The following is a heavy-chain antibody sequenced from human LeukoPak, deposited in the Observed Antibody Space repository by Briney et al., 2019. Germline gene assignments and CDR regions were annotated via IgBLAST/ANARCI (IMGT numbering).Heavy chain of an antibody. D-gene: IGHD6-13*01. CDR2: IWSDGSNK. V-gene: IGHV3-33*01. CDR1: GLTFSAYG. CDR3: ASAAGAFDN. Sequence: GGSLRLSCAASGLTFSAYGMHWVRQPPAKGLEWVAVIWSDGSNKYYAESVRGRFTISRDNSKNTLYLQMNTLIIEDTAVYYCASAAGAFDNWGQETMITVSS. J-gene: IGHJ3*02.